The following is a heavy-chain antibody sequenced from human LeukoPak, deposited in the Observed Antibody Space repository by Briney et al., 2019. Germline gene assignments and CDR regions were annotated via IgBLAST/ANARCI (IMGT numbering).Heavy chain of an antibody. CDR1: GGSFSGYY. J-gene: IGHJ4*02. D-gene: IGHD3-10*01. CDR3: ARFYGSGSYSFDY. CDR2: IYTSEST. Sequence: SETLSLTCAVYGGSFSGYYWSWIRQPAGKGLEWIGRIYTSESTNYNPSLKSRVTISVDTSKNQFSLKLSSVTAADTAVYYCARFYGSGSYSFDYWGQGTLVTVSS. V-gene: IGHV4-59*10.